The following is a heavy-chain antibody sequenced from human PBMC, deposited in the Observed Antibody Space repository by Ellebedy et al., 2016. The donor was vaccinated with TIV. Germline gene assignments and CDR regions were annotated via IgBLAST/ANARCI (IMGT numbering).Heavy chain of an antibody. Sequence: GESLKISXTASGFTFRDSYMTWLRQAPGKGLEWVAKIKQDGSQKYYVDSVTGRFTISRDNAKDSLYLQMNSLRAEDTAVYYCARDLRAAAGADYWGQGTLVTVSS. D-gene: IGHD6-13*01. CDR3: ARDLRAAAGADY. V-gene: IGHV3-7*01. J-gene: IGHJ4*02. CDR2: IKQDGSQK. CDR1: GFTFRDSY.